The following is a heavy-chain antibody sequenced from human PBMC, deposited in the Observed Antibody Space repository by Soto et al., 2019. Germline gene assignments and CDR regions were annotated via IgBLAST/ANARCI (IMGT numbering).Heavy chain of an antibody. D-gene: IGHD6-13*01. J-gene: IGHJ6*02. V-gene: IGHV1-69*01. CDR2: IIPIFGTA. CDR1: GGTFSSYA. CDR3: AGDRWAAAGTFDYYYYAMDV. Sequence: QVQLVQSGAEVKKPGSSVKVSCKASGGTFSSYAISWVRQAPGQGLEWMGGIIPIFGTANYAQKFQGRVTITADESTSTAYMELSSLRSEDTAVYYCAGDRWAAAGTFDYYYYAMDVWGQGTTVTVSS.